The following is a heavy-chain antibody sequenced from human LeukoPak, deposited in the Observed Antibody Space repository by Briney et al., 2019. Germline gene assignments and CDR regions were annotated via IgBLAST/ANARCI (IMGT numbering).Heavy chain of an antibody. D-gene: IGHD6-13*01. Sequence: ASVKVSCKASGYTFTSYDINWVRQATGQGLEWMGWMNPNSGNTGYAQKFQGRVTITRNTSISTAYMELSSLRSEDTAVYYCARARSSSWPHYYYYMDVWGKGTTVTVSS. CDR2: MNPNSGNT. CDR3: ARARSSSWPHYYYYMDV. CDR1: GYTFTSYD. V-gene: IGHV1-8*03. J-gene: IGHJ6*03.